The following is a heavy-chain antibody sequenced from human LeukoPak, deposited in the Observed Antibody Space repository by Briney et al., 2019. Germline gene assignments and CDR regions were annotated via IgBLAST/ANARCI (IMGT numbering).Heavy chain of an antibody. J-gene: IGHJ3*02. V-gene: IGHV4-30-2*01. CDR2: IYHSGST. CDR1: GGSISSGGYY. Sequence: SQTLSLTCTVSGGSISSGGYYWSWIRQPPGKGLEWIGYIYHSGSTYYNPSLKSRVTISVDRSKNQFSLKLSSVTAADTAVYYCARDGVEGGYRTPPGWPFDIWGQGTMVTVSS. D-gene: IGHD1-26*01. CDR3: ARDGVEGGYRTPPGWPFDI.